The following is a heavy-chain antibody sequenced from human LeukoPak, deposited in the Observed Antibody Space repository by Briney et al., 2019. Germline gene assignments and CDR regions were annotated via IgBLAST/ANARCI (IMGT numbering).Heavy chain of an antibody. V-gene: IGHV4-38-2*01. D-gene: IGHD5-24*01. J-gene: IGHJ4*02. Sequence: SETLSLTCAVSGYSISSGYYWGWIRQPPGKGLEWIGSIYHSGGTYYNPSLKSRVTISVDTSKNQFSLKLSSVTAADTAVYYCARPRYNPYYFDYWGQGTLVTVSS. CDR3: ARPRYNPYYFDY. CDR2: IYHSGGT. CDR1: GYSISSGYY.